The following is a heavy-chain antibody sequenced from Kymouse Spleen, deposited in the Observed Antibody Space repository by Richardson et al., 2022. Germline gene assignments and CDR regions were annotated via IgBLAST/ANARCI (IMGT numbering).Heavy chain of an antibody. Sequence: QLQLQESGPGLVKPSETLSLTCTVSGGSISSSSYYWGWIRQPPGKGLEWIGSIYYSGSTYYNPSLKSRVTISVDTSKNQFSLKLSSVTAADTAVYYCARPGQQLVLDYWGQGTLVTVSS. CDR2: IYYSGST. V-gene: IGHV4-39*01. CDR3: ARPGQQLVLDY. D-gene: IGHD6-13*01. CDR1: GGSISSSSYY. J-gene: IGHJ4*02.